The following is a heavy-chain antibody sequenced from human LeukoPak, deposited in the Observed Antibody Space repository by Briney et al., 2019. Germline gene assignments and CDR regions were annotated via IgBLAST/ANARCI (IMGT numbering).Heavy chain of an antibody. CDR1: GLSLSTNGMR. Sequence: SGPTLVNPTQTLTLTCTFSGLSLSTNGMRVSWIRQPPGKALEWLARIDWDDDKFYSTSLKTRLTIFKDTSKNQVVLTMTNMDPVDTATYYCARTPQRGTIFGVVPYYFDYWGQGTLVTVSS. CDR2: IDWDDDK. D-gene: IGHD3-3*01. V-gene: IGHV2-70*04. CDR3: ARTPQRGTIFGVVPYYFDY. J-gene: IGHJ4*02.